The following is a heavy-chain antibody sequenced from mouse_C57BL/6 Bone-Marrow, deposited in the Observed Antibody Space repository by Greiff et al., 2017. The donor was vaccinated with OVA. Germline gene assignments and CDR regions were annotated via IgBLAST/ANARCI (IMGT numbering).Heavy chain of an antibody. V-gene: IGHV1-62-2*01. CDR3: ARHECPGSSPYWYFDV. J-gene: IGHJ1*03. Sequence: QVQLQQSGAELVKPGASVKLSCKASGYTFTEYTIHWVKQRSGQGLEWIGWFYPGSGSIKYHEKFKDKATLTADKSSSTVYMELSRLTSEDSAVYFCARHECPGSSPYWYFDVWGTGTTVTVSS. D-gene: IGHD1-1*01. CDR1: GYTFTEYT. CDR2: FYPGSGSI.